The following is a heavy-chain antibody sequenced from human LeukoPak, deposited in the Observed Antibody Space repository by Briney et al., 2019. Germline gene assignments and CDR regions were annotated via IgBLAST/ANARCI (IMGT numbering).Heavy chain of an antibody. CDR3: ARDFRGGYDFWSGYYTPYYFDY. D-gene: IGHD3-3*01. Sequence: SQSLSLTCTVSGRSISSSGYYWGWIREPPGNGLEWIGSTYYSGSTYYNPSLKSRVAISVDTSKNHFSLKLSSVTAADTAVYYCARDFRGGYDFWSGYYTPYYFDYWGQGTLVTVSP. J-gene: IGHJ4*02. CDR1: GRSISSSGYY. V-gene: IGHV4-39*07. CDR2: TYYSGST.